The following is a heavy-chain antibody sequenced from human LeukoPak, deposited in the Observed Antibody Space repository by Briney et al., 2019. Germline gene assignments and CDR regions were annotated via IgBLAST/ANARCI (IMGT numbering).Heavy chain of an antibody. V-gene: IGHV3-23*01. D-gene: IGHD3-3*01. CDR3: XXXAFDFWSGYYN. Sequence: GGSLRLSCAASGFTFSSYAMSWVRQAPGKGLEWVSAISGSGGSTYYADSVKGRFTISRDNSKNTLYLQMNSLRAEDTAVYYXXXXAFDFWSGYYNWGQGTLVTVSS. J-gene: IGHJ4*02. CDR2: ISGSGGST. CDR1: GFTFSSYA.